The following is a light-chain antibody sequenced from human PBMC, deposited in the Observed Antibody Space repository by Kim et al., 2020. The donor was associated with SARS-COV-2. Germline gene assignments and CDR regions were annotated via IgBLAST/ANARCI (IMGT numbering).Light chain of an antibody. CDR2: YDS. CDR1: NIGRKG. CDR3: QVSDSSSDNRI. Sequence: PGETARITCGGNNIGRKGVHWYQQKPGQAPVLVVYYDSSRPSGITARLTGSNSGDTATLTISRVEVGDEADYYCQVSDSSSDNRIFGGGTQLDRP. J-gene: IGLJ2*01. V-gene: IGLV3-21*02.